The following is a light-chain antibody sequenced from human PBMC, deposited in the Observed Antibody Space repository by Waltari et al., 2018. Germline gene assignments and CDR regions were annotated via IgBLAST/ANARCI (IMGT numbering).Light chain of an antibody. Sequence: QSVLTQPPSVSAAPGQKVTISCSGSSSNIGNDYVSWYQQLPGTTPKLVIYENKKGPAGNPYRFSGAKSGTSATLGITGLQTGDEADYYCGTWDTSLSALIFGGGTKLTVL. CDR3: GTWDTSLSALI. V-gene: IGLV1-51*02. J-gene: IGLJ2*01. CDR1: SSNIGNDY. CDR2: ENK.